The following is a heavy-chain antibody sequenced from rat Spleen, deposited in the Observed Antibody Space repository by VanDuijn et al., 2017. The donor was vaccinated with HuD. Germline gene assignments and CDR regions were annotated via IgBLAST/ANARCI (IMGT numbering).Heavy chain of an antibody. CDR2: ISYDGNST. V-gene: IGHV5-22*01. D-gene: IGHD1-5*01. CDR1: GFTFSDYY. Sequence: EVQLVESGGGLVQPGRSLKLSCAASGFTFSDYYMAWVRQAPEKGLEWVASISYDGNSTYYGDSVKGRFTISRDNAKRNLNLQMNSLRSEDTATYYCATDTTLYFDCWGQGVMITVSS. J-gene: IGHJ2*01. CDR3: ATDTTLYFDC.